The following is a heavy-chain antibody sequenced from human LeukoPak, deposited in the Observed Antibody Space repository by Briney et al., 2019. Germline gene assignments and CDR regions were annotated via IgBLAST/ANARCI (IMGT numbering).Heavy chain of an antibody. CDR3: ACYSGYDTVLYFDY. D-gene: IGHD5-12*01. J-gene: IGHJ4*02. CDR2: ISSSSSTI. V-gene: IGHV3-48*01. CDR1: GFTFSSYS. Sequence: GGSLRLSCAASGFTFSSYSMNWVRQAPGKGLEWVSYISSSSSTIYYADSVKGRFTISRDNSKNTLFPQMNSLRAEDSAVYYCACYSGYDTVLYFDYWGQGTLVTVSS.